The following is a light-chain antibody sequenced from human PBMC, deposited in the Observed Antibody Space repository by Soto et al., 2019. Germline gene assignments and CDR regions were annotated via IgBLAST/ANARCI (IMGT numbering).Light chain of an antibody. V-gene: IGLV2-14*03. CDR2: DVS. CDR3: SSYTRSSPLV. Sequence: QPVLTQPASVSGSPGQSITISCTGTSSDVGAYNYVSWYQQHPGNAPKLMIYDVSNRPSGVSNRFSGSKSGNTASLTISGLQAEDEAAYYCSSYTRSSPLVFGGGTKLTVL. J-gene: IGLJ2*01. CDR1: SSDVGAYNY.